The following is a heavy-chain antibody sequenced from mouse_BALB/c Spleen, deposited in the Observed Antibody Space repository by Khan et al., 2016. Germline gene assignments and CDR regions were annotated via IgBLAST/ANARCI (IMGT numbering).Heavy chain of an antibody. V-gene: IGHV5-4*02. J-gene: IGHJ3*01. Sequence: EVELVESGGGLVKPGGSLKLSCAASGFTFSDYYMYWVRQTPEKRLEWVATISDGGSYTYYPDSVKGRFTISRDNAKNHLYLQMRSLKSEDTAMYYCAREGLRRGFAYWGQGTLVTVSA. CDR2: ISDGGSYT. CDR3: AREGLRRGFAY. CDR1: GFTFSDYY. D-gene: IGHD2-4*01.